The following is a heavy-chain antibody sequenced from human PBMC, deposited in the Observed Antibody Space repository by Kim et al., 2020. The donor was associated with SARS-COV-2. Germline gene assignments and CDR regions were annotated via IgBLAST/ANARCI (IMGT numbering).Heavy chain of an antibody. D-gene: IGHD3-10*01. Sequence: GGSLRLSCAASGFIFSNYYMGWVRQAPGKGLEYIAYIDRGGGYTPYADSVKGRFIISRDNAKNSLYLQINSLRVEDTGVYYCAKDGYMVREINDPDSWGQGTLVTVSS. J-gene: IGHJ4*02. V-gene: IGHV3-11*06. CDR2: IDRGGGYT. CDR1: GFIFSNYY. CDR3: AKDGYMVREINDPDS.